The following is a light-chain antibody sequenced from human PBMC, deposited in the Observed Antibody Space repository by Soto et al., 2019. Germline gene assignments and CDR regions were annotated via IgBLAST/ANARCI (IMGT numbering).Light chain of an antibody. CDR2: ESY. CDR1: SSDIGSFNL. J-gene: IGLJ2*01. CDR3: SSYTSSSTLVV. V-gene: IGLV2-14*02. Sequence: QSALTQPASLSGSPGQSITISCTGTSSDIGSFNLVSWYQQFPGEVPKLIIYESYKRPSGVSNRFSGSKSGNTASLTISGLQAEDEADYYCSSYTSSSTLVVFGGGTKLTVL.